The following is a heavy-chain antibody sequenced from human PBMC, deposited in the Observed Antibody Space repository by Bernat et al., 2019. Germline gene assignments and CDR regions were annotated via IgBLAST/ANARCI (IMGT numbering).Heavy chain of an antibody. V-gene: IGHV3-66*01. J-gene: IGHJ4*02. D-gene: IGHD6-19*01. CDR1: GITFSSYA. CDR2: IYSGGNT. CDR3: AGEVGRGGSGWYSNPLFF. Sequence: EVQLLESGGGLVQPGGSLRLSCAASGITFSSYALSWVRQAPGKGLEWVSVIYSGGNTYYADSVKGRFTISRDNSKNTLYLQMNSLRAEDTAVYYCAGEVGRGGSGWYSNPLFFWGQGTLVTVSS.